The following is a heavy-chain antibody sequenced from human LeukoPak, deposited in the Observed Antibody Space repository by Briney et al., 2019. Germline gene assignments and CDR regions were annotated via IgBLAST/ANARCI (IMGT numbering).Heavy chain of an antibody. Sequence: GGSLILSCAASGFTFSGSAIHWVRQASGKGLEWVGHIRSKPNNYATAFAASVKVRFTISRDDSKNTAYLQMNSLKTEDTAVYYCTSYPRTTSPYWGQGTLVTVSS. J-gene: IGHJ4*02. V-gene: IGHV3-73*01. CDR3: TSYPRTTSPY. D-gene: IGHD2-2*01. CDR1: GFTFSGSA. CDR2: IRSKPNNYAT.